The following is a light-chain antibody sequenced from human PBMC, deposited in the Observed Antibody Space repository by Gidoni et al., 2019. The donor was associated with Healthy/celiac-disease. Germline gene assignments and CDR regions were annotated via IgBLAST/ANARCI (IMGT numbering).Light chain of an antibody. J-gene: IGLJ2*01. Sequence: QSVLTQPPSVSGATGQRVTISCTGSSSNIGAGYYVHWYQQLPGTAPKLLIYGNSNRPSGVPDRFSGSKSGTSASLAITGLQAEDEADYYCQSYDSSLSVPFGGGTKLTVL. CDR2: GNS. CDR1: SSNIGAGYY. V-gene: IGLV1-40*01. CDR3: QSYDSSLSVP.